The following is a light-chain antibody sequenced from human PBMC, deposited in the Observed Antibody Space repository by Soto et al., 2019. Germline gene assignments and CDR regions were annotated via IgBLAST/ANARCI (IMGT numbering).Light chain of an antibody. CDR2: DVS. CDR1: SSDVGGYNY. CDR3: SSYTRSSIYV. J-gene: IGLJ1*01. V-gene: IGLV2-14*01. Sequence: QSALTQPASVSGSPGQSITISCTGTSSDVGGYNYVSWYQQHPGKAPKLMIYDVSNRASGVSNSVSGSNSGNTASLTISGVQAEHDADYCCSSYTRSSIYVFGTGTKLTVL.